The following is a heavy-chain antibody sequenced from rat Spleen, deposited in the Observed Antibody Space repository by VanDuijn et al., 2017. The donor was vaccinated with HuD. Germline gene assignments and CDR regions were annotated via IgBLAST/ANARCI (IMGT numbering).Heavy chain of an antibody. CDR1: GFTFNNYW. J-gene: IGHJ2*01. Sequence: EVQLVESGGGLVQPGRSLKLSCVASGFTFNNYWMTWVRQAPKKGLEWVATISYDGSSTYYRDSVKGRFTISRDNAKSTLYLQMDSLRSEDTATYYCARRHYGYTDYFDYWGQGVMVTVSS. V-gene: IGHV5-7*01. CDR2: ISYDGSST. CDR3: ARRHYGYTDYFDY. D-gene: IGHD1-9*01.